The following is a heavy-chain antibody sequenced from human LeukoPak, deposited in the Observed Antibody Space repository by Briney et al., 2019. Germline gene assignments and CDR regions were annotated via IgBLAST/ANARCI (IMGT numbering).Heavy chain of an antibody. V-gene: IGHV3-9*01. CDR1: GFTFDDYA. J-gene: IGHJ5*02. CDR2: ISWNSGSI. CDR3: AKAETGYSSSWYTPEESWFDP. Sequence: GGSLRLSCAASGFTFDDYAMHWVRQAPGKGLEWVSGISWNSGSIGYADSVKGRFTISRDNAKNSLYLQMNSLRAEGTALYYCAKAETGYSSSWYTPEESWFDPWGQGTLVTVSS. D-gene: IGHD6-13*01.